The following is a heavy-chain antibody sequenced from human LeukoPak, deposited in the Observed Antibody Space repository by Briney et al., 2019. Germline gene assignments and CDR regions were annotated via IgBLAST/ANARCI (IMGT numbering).Heavy chain of an antibody. V-gene: IGHV3-53*01. Sequence: GGSLRLSCAASGFTFSSNYMSWVRQAPGKGLEWVAVISSDGSPDYADPVKGRFTISRDNSRNTLYLQMNSLRAEDTAVYYCARDLNYYDSSTYGHWGQGTLVIVSS. CDR1: GFTFSSNY. J-gene: IGHJ4*02. D-gene: IGHD3-22*01. CDR3: ARDLNYYDSSTYGH. CDR2: ISSDGSP.